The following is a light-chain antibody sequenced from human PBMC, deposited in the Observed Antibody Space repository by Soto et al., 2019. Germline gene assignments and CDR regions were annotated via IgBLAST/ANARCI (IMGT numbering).Light chain of an antibody. CDR1: SPNIGRNS. CDR2: SNN. Sequence: QSVLTPPPSASGTPGQRVTISCSGSSPNIGRNSVNWYQQLPGTAPKLLIYSNNQRPSGVPDRFSGSRYGTSASLAISGLQSEDEADYYCATWDDSLNGGVFGGGTKLTVL. CDR3: ATWDDSLNGGV. J-gene: IGLJ3*02. V-gene: IGLV1-44*01.